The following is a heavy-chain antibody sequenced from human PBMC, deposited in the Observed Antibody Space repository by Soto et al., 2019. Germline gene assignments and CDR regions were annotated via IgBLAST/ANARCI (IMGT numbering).Heavy chain of an antibody. J-gene: IGHJ4*02. CDR1: GFTLSNYW. Sequence: EVQLVESGGGLVQPGGSLRLSCAASGFTLSNYWMYWVRQAPGKGLEWVSNIKPDGSEKNYVDSVKGPFTISRDNVKNSWYLQMNSLRAEDTAVYYCARVTTVWGYWGQGTLVTVSS. V-gene: IGHV3-7*01. CDR2: IKPDGSEK. D-gene: IGHD4-17*01. CDR3: ARVTTVWGY.